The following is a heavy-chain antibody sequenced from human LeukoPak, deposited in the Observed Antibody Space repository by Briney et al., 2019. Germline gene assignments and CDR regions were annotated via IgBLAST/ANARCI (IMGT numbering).Heavy chain of an antibody. CDR2: ITSSGDDI. Sequence: AGGSLRLSCAASGFTFSDYYMSWIRQAPGKGLEWVAYITSSGDDIYYADSVKGRFTISRDNAKNALFLRMGSLRVEDTATYYCAGDIVATSGDFWGQGTLVSVSS. J-gene: IGHJ4*02. CDR3: AGDIVATSGDF. V-gene: IGHV3-11*01. CDR1: GFTFSDYY. D-gene: IGHD5-12*01.